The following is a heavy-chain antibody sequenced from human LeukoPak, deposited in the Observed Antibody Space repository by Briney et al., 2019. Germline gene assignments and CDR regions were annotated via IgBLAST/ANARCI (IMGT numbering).Heavy chain of an antibody. J-gene: IGHJ6*03. Sequence: PGGSLRLSCAASGFTFSSYSMSWVRQAPGKELEWVSSISSSSSYIYYADSVKGRFTISRDNAKNSLYLQMTRLRAEDTAVYYCARDVTLGRYYSYYYMDVWGKGTTVTISS. D-gene: IGHD3-16*01. CDR2: ISSSSSYI. CDR3: ARDVTLGRYYSYYYMDV. CDR1: GFTFSSYS. V-gene: IGHV3-21*01.